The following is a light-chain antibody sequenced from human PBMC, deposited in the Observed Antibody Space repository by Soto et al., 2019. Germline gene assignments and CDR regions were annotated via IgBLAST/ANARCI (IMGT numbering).Light chain of an antibody. Sequence: EIVMTQSPLSLPVTPGEPASISGRSSQSLLHSNGYNYLDWYLQKPGQSPQTLIYLGSNRASGVPDRFSGSLSGTDFTLSISRVEAEDVGVYYCMQALQTAWTFGNGTKVEIK. CDR2: LGS. CDR1: QSLLHSNGYNY. J-gene: IGKJ1*01. CDR3: MQALQTAWT. V-gene: IGKV2-28*01.